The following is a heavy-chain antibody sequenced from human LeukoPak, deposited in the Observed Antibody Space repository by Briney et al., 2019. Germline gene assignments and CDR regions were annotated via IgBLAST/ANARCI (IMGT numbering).Heavy chain of an antibody. CDR3: ARDWVRGVNGPGY. Sequence: PGGSLRLSCAASGFTFSSYAMHWVRQAPGKGLEWVAVISYDGSNKYYADSVKGRFTISRDNSKNTLYLQMNSLRAEDTAVYYCARDWVRGVNGPGYWGQGTLVTVSS. CDR2: ISYDGSNK. D-gene: IGHD3-10*01. V-gene: IGHV3-30-3*01. J-gene: IGHJ4*02. CDR1: GFTFSSYA.